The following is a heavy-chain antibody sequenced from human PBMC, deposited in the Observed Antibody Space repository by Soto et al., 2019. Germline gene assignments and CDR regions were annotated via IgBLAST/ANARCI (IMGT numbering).Heavy chain of an antibody. CDR3: ARVAPVDYCNYGWFDP. CDR1: GGTFSSYG. CDR2: IIPILGAE. V-gene: IGHV1-69*13. D-gene: IGHD4-4*01. Sequence: SVKVSCKATGGTFSSYGISWVRQAPGQGLEWMGGIIPILGAENYAQKLQGRVTITADEFTGTAYMELITLRSEDTAVYYCARVAPVDYCNYGWFDPWGPGTLVTVSS. J-gene: IGHJ5*02.